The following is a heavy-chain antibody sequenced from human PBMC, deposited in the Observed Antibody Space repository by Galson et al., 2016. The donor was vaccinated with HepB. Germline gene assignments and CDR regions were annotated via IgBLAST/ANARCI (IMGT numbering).Heavy chain of an antibody. CDR1: GVSVSHYF. CDR2: LYSDGTT. V-gene: IGHV3-53*01. Sequence: SLRLSCAASGVSVSHYFMSWFRQAPGKGLEWVSVLYSDGTTYYSDSAQGRFSIYRDNSKNKVYLQMGSLKGEDAATYYCARGISRTDVAGDWGQGTLVTVSS. J-gene: IGHJ4*02. CDR3: ARGISRTDVAGD. D-gene: IGHD2/OR15-2a*01.